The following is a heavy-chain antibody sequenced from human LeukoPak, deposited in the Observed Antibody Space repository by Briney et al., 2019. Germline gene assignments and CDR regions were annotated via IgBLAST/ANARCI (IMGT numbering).Heavy chain of an antibody. V-gene: IGHV1-69*13. J-gene: IGHJ6*02. CDR3: ARDLRLRDYDYYYGMDV. CDR2: IIPIFGTA. D-gene: IGHD3-9*01. CDR1: GGTFSSYA. Sequence: ASVKVSGKASGGTFSSYAISWVRQAPGQGLEWMGGIIPIFGTANYAQKFQGRVTITADESTSTAYMELSSLRSGDTAVYYCARDLRLRDYDYYYGMDVWGQGTTVTVSS.